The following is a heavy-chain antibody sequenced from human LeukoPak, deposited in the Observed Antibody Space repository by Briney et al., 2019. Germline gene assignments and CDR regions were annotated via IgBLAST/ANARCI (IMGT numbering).Heavy chain of an antibody. CDR1: GFTLCSYA. J-gene: IGHJ5*02. CDR3: AKDRKAASPFDP. D-gene: IGHD6-13*01. CDR2: ISGSDGST. Sequence: GGSLRLSCAPSGFTLCSYAMSRVRPGPGKGLEWVLAISGSDGSTYYTDSVKGRFTISRDNSKNTLYLQMNSLRAEDTAVYYCAKDRKAASPFDPWGEGSLVTVSS. V-gene: IGHV3-23*01.